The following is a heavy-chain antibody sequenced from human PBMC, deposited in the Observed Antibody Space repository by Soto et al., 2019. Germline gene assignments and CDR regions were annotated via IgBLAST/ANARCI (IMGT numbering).Heavy chain of an antibody. J-gene: IGHJ6*03. CDR3: AKDGGHYYMDV. CDR1: GCTFSSYA. V-gene: IGHV3-23*01. D-gene: IGHD2-15*01. Sequence: GGSLRLPCAAAGCTFSSYAMSCIRQAPGKGLEWVSAISGSGGSTYYADSVKGRFTISRDNSKNTLYLQMNSLRAEDTAVYYCAKDGGHYYMDVWGKGTTVTVSS. CDR2: ISGSGGST.